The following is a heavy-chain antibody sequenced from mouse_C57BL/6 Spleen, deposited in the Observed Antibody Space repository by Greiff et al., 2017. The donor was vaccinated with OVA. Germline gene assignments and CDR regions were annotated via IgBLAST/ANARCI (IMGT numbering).Heavy chain of an antibody. CDR1: GYTFTSYW. V-gene: IGHV1-64*01. Sequence: HVHVKQPGAELVKPGASVKLSCKASGYTFTSYWMHWVKQRPGQGLEWIGMIHPNSGSTNYNEKFKSKATLTVDKSSSTAYMQLSSLTSEDSAVYYCARGRLLSYFDYWGQGTTLTVSS. CDR3: ARGRLLSYFDY. D-gene: IGHD3-2*02. J-gene: IGHJ2*01. CDR2: IHPNSGST.